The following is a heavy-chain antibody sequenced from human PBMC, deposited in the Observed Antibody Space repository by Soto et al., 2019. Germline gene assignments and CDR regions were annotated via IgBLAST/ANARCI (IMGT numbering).Heavy chain of an antibody. CDR3: ARGTKYYYQGMDV. V-gene: IGHV4-59*01. Sequence: ETLSLTCTVSGDSINNYYWTWIRQPPGKGLEWIGYIYDSGSTSYNPSLKSRLTISVDTSKNQFSLKLKSVTAADTAVYYCARGTKYYYQGMDVWGQGTTVTVSS. CDR2: IYDSGST. J-gene: IGHJ6*02. CDR1: GDSINNYY.